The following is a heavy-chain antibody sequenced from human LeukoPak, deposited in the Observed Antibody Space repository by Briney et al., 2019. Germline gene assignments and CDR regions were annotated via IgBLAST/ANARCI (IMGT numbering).Heavy chain of an antibody. D-gene: IGHD1-26*01. Sequence: VASVKVSCKASGGTFSSYAISWVRQAPGQGLEWMGRIIPIFGTANYAQKFQGRVTITADESTSTAYMELSSLRSEDTAVYYCARVKSGSYGGDAFDIWGQGTMVTVSS. J-gene: IGHJ3*02. V-gene: IGHV1-69*15. CDR1: GGTFSSYA. CDR2: IIPIFGTA. CDR3: ARVKSGSYGGDAFDI.